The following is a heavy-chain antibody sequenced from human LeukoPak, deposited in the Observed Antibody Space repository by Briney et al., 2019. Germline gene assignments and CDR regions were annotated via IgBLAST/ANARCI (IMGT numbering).Heavy chain of an antibody. V-gene: IGHV1-2*02. CDR2: INPNSGGT. CDR1: GYTXTGYY. CDR3: ARDYYDSSGRYYYGMDV. J-gene: IGHJ6*02. D-gene: IGHD3-22*01. Sequence: ASVKVSCKASGYTXTGYYMHWVRQAPGQGLEWMGWINPNSGGTNYAQKIQGRVTMTRDTAISTAYMELSRLRSDDTAVYYCARDYYDSSGRYYYGMDVWGQGTTVTVSS.